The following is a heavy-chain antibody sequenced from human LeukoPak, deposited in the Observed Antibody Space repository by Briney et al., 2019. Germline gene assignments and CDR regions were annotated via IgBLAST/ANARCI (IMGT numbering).Heavy chain of an antibody. Sequence: GASVKVSCKASGYTFTSYGISWVRQAPGQGLEWMGWISAYNGNTNYAQKFQGRVTMTEDTSTDTAYMELSSLRSEDTAVYYCATKESSGYLDWGQGTLVTVSS. CDR1: GYTFTSYG. D-gene: IGHD3-22*01. CDR2: ISAYNGNT. J-gene: IGHJ4*02. V-gene: IGHV1-18*01. CDR3: ATKESSGYLD.